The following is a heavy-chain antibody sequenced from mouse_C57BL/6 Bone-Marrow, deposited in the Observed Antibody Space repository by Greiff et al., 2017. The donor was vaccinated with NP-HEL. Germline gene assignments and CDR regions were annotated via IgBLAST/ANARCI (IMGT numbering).Heavy chain of an antibody. CDR2: IHPSDSDT. CDR1: GYTFTSYW. V-gene: IGHV1-74*01. CDR3: GIREWLLRAMDY. D-gene: IGHD2-2*01. J-gene: IGHJ4*01. Sequence: QVQLQQPGAELVKPGASVKVSCKASGYTFTSYWMHWVKQRPGQGLEWIGRIHPSDSDTNYNQKFKGQATLTVDKSSSTACMRLSSLTSEDSAVYYCGIREWLLRAMDYWGQGTTVTVSS.